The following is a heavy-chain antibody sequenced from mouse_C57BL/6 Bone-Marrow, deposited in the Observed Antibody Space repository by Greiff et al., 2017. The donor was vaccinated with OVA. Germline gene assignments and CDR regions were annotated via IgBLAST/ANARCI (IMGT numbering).Heavy chain of an antibody. CDR2: IDPSDSST. CDR3: ARRWIYYDSYFDY. V-gene: IGHV1-69*01. Sequence: QVHVKQPGAELVMPGASVKLSCKASGYTFTSYWMHWVKQRPGQGLEWIGEIDPSDSSTNYNQKFKGKSTLTVDKSSSTAYMQLSSLTSEDSAVYYCARRWIYYDSYFDYWGQGTTLTVSS. CDR1: GYTFTSYW. D-gene: IGHD2-4*01. J-gene: IGHJ2*01.